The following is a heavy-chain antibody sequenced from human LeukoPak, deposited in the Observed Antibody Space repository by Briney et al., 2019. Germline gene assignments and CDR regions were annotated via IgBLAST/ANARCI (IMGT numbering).Heavy chain of an antibody. CDR1: GFTFSSYA. CDR2: ISGSGGST. CDR3: ARNPAYSNYEEFDY. J-gene: IGHJ4*02. D-gene: IGHD4-4*01. Sequence: GGSLRLSCAASGFTFSSYAMSWVRQAPGKGLEWVSAISGSGGSTYYADSVKGRFTISRDNAKNTLFLQMNSLRAEDTAVYYCARNPAYSNYEEFDYWGQGTLVTVSS. V-gene: IGHV3-23*01.